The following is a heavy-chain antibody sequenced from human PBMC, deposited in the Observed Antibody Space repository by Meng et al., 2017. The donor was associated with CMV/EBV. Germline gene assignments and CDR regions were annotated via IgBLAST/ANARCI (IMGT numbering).Heavy chain of an antibody. V-gene: IGHV2-5*01. CDR2: IYWNDDK. D-gene: IGHD5-18*01. CDR1: GFSRRTSGVG. J-gene: IGHJ4*02. Sequence: TFSGFSRRTSGVGVGWIRQPPGKALEWLALIYWNDDKRYSPSLKSRLTITKDTSKNQVVHTMTNMDPVDTATYYCAHSEIQLWVFDYWGQGTLVTVSS. CDR3: AHSEIQLWVFDY.